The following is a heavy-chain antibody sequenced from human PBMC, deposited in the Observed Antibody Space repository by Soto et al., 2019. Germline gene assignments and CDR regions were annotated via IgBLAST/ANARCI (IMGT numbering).Heavy chain of an antibody. Sequence: PSETLSLTCTVSGGSISSGGYYWSWIRQHPGKCLEWIGYIYYSGSTYYNPSLKSRVTISVDTSKNQFSLKLSSVTAADTAVYYCARDKAAAAGRSGWFDPWGQGTLVTVSS. CDR3: ARDKAAAAGRSGWFDP. D-gene: IGHD6-13*01. J-gene: IGHJ5*02. CDR2: IYYSGST. CDR1: GGSISSGGYY. V-gene: IGHV4-31*03.